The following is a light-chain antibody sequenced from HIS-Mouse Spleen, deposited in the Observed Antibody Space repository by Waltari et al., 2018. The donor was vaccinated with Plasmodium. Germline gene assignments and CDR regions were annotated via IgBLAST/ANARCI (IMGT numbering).Light chain of an antibody. V-gene: IGKV3-20*01. J-gene: IGKJ2*01. CDR1: LSVSSSY. CDR2: GAS. CDR3: QQYGSSPYT. Sequence: EIVLTQSPGTLSLSPGERATLSCRASLSVSSSYLAWYQQKPGQAPRLLIYGASSRATGIPDRFSGRGSGTDFTLTISRLEPEDFAVYYCQQYGSSPYTFGQGTKLEIK.